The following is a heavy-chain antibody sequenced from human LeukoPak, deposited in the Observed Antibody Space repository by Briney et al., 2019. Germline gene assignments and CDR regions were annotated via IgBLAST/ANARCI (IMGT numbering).Heavy chain of an antibody. Sequence: SGTLSLTCTLSRGSIMTTHWWSWVRQPPGKGLEWIGEIYHTGTTNYSPSLKSRLTISVDQSSNQFSLRLSSVTAADTATYYCAAWGVDYGGNFDYSDYWGQGTLVTVSS. CDR3: AAWGVDYGGNFDYSDY. D-gene: IGHD4-23*01. V-gene: IGHV4-4*02. CDR2: IYHTGTT. CDR1: RGSIMTTHW. J-gene: IGHJ4*02.